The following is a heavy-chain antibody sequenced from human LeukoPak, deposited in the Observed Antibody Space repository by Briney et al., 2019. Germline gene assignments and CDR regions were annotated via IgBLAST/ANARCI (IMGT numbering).Heavy chain of an antibody. CDR2: IKQDGSEK. V-gene: IGHV3-7*01. D-gene: IGHD3-22*01. CDR3: ARETTTIVVGHDY. Sequence: GGSLRLSCAASGFTFSSYWMSCVRQAPGKGLEWVANIKQDGSEKYYVDSVKGRFTISKDNAKNSLYLQMNSLRAEDTAVYYCARETTTIVVGHDYWGQGTLVTVSS. J-gene: IGHJ4*02. CDR1: GFTFSSYW.